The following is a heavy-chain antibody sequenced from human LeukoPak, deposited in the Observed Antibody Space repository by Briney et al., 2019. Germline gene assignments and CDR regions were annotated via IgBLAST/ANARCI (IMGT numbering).Heavy chain of an antibody. CDR2: IKSKIDGGTT. V-gene: IGHV3-15*01. D-gene: IGHD1-1*01. CDR1: GFTFSNAW. Sequence: GGSLRLSCAASGFTFSNAWMNWVRQAPGKGLEWDGRIKSKIDGGTTDYAAPVKGRFTISRDDSRNTVYLQMNSLEIEDTAVFYCVTGGYFLDYWGQGTLVTVSS. CDR3: VTGGYFLDY. J-gene: IGHJ4*02.